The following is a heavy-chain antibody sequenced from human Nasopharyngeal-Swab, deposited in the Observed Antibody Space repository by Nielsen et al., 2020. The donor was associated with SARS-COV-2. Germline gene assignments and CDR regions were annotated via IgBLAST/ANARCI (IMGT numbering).Heavy chain of an antibody. CDR2: INHSGST. CDR3: ARGPVDVLLWFGELFHSHGMDV. D-gene: IGHD3-10*01. CDR1: GGSFSGYY. V-gene: IGHV4-34*01. J-gene: IGHJ6*02. Sequence: SETLSLTCAAYGGSFSGYYWSWIRQPPGKGLEWIGEINHSGSTNYNPSLKSRVTISVDTSKNQFSLKLSSVPAADTAVYYCARGPVDVLLWFGELFHSHGMDVWGQGTTVTVSS.